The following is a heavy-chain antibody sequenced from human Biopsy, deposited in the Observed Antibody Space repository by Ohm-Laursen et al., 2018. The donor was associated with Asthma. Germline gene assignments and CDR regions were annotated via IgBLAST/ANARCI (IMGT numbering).Heavy chain of an antibody. J-gene: IGHJ6*02. Sequence: EASVKVSCKASGDSFSHYAISWVRQAPAQGLEWMGGLIPVLGTPDHAQMFEGRVTITADESTSTAYMELSSLSSEDTAVYYCARGYSGSDRIVYYYSGLEVWGQGATVTVSS. D-gene: IGHD5-12*01. CDR3: ARGYSGSDRIVYYYSGLEV. V-gene: IGHV1-69*13. CDR2: LIPVLGTP. CDR1: GDSFSHYA.